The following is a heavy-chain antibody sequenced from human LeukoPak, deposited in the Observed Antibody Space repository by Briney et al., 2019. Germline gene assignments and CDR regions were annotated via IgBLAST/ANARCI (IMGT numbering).Heavy chain of an antibody. J-gene: IGHJ3*02. CDR1: GGSISSYY. D-gene: IGHD1-26*01. Sequence: PSETLSLTCTVSGGSISSYYWSWIRQPPGKGLEWIGYIYYSGSTNYNPSLKSRATISVDTSKNQFSLKLSSVTAADTAVYYCARSIVGAPHAFDIWGQGTMVTVSS. CDR2: IYYSGST. V-gene: IGHV4-59*08. CDR3: ARSIVGAPHAFDI.